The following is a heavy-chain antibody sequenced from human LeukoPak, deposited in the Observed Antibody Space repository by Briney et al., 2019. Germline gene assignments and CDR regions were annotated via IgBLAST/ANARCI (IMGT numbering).Heavy chain of an antibody. CDR3: AKDRLDYDILTGYYDY. CDR1: GFTFSSYA. J-gene: IGHJ4*02. D-gene: IGHD3-9*01. V-gene: IGHV3-23*01. CDR2: ISGSGGST. Sequence: GGSLRLSCAASGFTFSSYAMSWVRQAPGEGLEWVSAISGSGGSTYYADSVKGRFTISRDNSKNTLYLQMNSLRAEDTAVYYCAKDRLDYDILTGYYDYWGQGTLVTVSS.